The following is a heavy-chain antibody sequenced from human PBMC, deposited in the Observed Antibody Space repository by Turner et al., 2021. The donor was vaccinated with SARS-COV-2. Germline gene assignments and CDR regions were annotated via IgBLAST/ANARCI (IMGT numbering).Heavy chain of an antibody. CDR3: AKDLGRYCSGGSCYSGYFDY. CDR1: GFTFISYG. V-gene: IGHV3-30*18. Sequence: QVQLVESGGGVVQPGRSLRLSCAAPGFTFISYGMHWFRQAPGKGLEWVAVISYDGSNKYYADSVKGRFTISRDNSKNTLYLQMNSLRAEDTAVYYCAKDLGRYCSGGSCYSGYFDYWGQGTLVTVSS. CDR2: ISYDGSNK. J-gene: IGHJ4*02. D-gene: IGHD2-15*01.